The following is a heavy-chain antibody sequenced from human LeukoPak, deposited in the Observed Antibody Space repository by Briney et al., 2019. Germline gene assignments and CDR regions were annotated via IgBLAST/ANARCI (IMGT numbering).Heavy chain of an antibody. CDR2: IGGDGIA. V-gene: IGHV3-69-1*01. D-gene: IGHD3-16*01. CDR3: AKDRANWAIDD. J-gene: IGHJ4*02. Sequence: GGSLRFSCVASGFTFTDHPMNWVRQAPGKGLEWISYIGGDGIAFYADSVKGRFTASKDDARKSMYLQMNSLRVEDTAVYYCAKDRANWAIDDWGQGTQVTVSS. CDR1: GFTFTDHP.